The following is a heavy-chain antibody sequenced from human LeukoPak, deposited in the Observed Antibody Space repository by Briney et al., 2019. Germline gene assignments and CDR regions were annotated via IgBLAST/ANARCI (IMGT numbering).Heavy chain of an antibody. Sequence: GGSLRLSCAVSGFTVSSNYMSLVRQAPGKGLEWVSLIYSGGSTYYADSVKGRFTISRDNSKNTLYLQMNSLRVEDTAVYYCARVGYTGTWYSSPPFDYWGQGTLVTVSS. V-gene: IGHV3-66*01. CDR3: ARVGYTGTWYSSPPFDY. CDR2: IYSGGST. J-gene: IGHJ4*02. CDR1: GFTVSSNY. D-gene: IGHD6-13*01.